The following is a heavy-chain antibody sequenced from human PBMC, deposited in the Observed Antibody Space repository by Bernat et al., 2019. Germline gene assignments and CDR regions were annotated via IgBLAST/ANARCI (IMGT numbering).Heavy chain of an antibody. J-gene: IGHJ5*02. CDR1: GGSISSSSYY. V-gene: IGHV4-39*01. Sequence: QLQLQESGPGLVKPSETLSLTCTVSGGSISSSSYYWGWIRQPPGKGLEWIGRIYYSGRTYYNPSLKSRVTISVDTSKNQFSLKLSSVTAADTAVYYCARSGAAAGRGRFDPWGQGTLVTVSS. CDR3: ARSGAAAGRGRFDP. D-gene: IGHD6-13*01. CDR2: IYYSGRT.